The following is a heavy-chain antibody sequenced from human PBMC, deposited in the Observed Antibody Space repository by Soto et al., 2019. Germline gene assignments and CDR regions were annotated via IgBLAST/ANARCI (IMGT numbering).Heavy chain of an antibody. J-gene: IGHJ5*02. V-gene: IGHV3-11*01. D-gene: IGHD5-18*01. CDR1: GFTFSDYY. CDR2: ISSSGSTI. Sequence: QVQLVESGGGLVKPGGSLRLSCAASGFTFSDYYMSWIRQAPGKGLEWVSYISSSGSTIYYAASVKGRFTISRDNAKNSQYLQMNSLTAEDTAVYYCASDEGGGYPLNWFDTWGQGTLVNVYS. CDR3: ASDEGGGYPLNWFDT.